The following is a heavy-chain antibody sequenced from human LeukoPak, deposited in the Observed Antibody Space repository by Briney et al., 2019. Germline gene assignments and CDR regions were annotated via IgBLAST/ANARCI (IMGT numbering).Heavy chain of an antibody. V-gene: IGHV3-7*03. Sequence: GGSLRLSSAASGFTFSRHWMYWVRQAPGKGLEWVANIKQDGSAKPYVDSVKGRFTISRDNAKNSLFLQMNSLRAEDTAVYYCARDNGWSADFWGQGTLVTVSS. CDR1: GFTFSRHW. J-gene: IGHJ4*02. CDR3: ARDNGWSADF. CDR2: IKQDGSAK. D-gene: IGHD2-15*01.